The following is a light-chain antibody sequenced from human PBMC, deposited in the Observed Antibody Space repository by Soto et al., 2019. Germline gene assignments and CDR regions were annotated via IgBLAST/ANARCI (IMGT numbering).Light chain of an antibody. CDR2: EVS. CDR3: SSFSSITREV. Sequence: QSALTQPASVSGSPGQSITISCKGTSSDVGGYSDVSWYQQHTGKTPKLMIYEVSNRPSGVSHRFSGSKSGNTASLTISGLQTEAEADYYCSSFSSITREVFGGGTKLTVL. V-gene: IGLV2-14*01. J-gene: IGLJ2*01. CDR1: SSDVGGYSD.